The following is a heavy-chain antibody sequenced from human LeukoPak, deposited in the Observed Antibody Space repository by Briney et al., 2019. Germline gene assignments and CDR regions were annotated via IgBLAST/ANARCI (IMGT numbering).Heavy chain of an antibody. Sequence: PGGSLRLSCVASGFTFNTYAMNWVRQAPGKGLEWVTYISSSSSTIYYADSVRGRFAISRDNARKSLYLQMNSLRDEDTAVYYCARGRGRITMVRGVISPQDYWGQGTLVTVSS. CDR1: GFTFNTYA. CDR2: ISSSSSTI. CDR3: ARGRGRITMVRGVISPQDY. D-gene: IGHD3-10*01. J-gene: IGHJ4*02. V-gene: IGHV3-48*02.